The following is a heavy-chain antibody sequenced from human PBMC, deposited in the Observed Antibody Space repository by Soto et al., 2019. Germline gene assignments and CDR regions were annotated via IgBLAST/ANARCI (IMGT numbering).Heavy chain of an antibody. J-gene: IGHJ5*02. D-gene: IGHD2-21*02. CDR1: GGSFSGYY. CDR2: INHSGST. Sequence: SETLSLTCAVYGGSFSGYYWSWIRQPPGKGLEWIGEINHSGSTNYNPSLKSRVTISVDTSKNQFSLKLSSVTAADTAVYYCARASVCGGDCYPNWFDPWGQGTMVT. V-gene: IGHV4-34*01. CDR3: ARASVCGGDCYPNWFDP.